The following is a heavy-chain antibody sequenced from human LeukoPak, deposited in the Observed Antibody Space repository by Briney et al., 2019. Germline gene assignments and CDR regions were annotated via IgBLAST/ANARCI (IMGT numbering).Heavy chain of an antibody. D-gene: IGHD5-24*01. J-gene: IGHJ4*02. V-gene: IGHV7-4-1*02. CDR3: ASGAGHRDGYTFGEYFDY. CDR2: INTNTGNP. CDR1: GYTFTNYA. Sequence: ASVKVSCTASGYTFTNYAMNWVRQAPGQGLEWMGWINTNTGNPTYAQGFTGRFVFSLDTSVRTAYLQISSLKAEDTAVYYCASGAGHRDGYTFGEYFDYWGQGTLVTVSS.